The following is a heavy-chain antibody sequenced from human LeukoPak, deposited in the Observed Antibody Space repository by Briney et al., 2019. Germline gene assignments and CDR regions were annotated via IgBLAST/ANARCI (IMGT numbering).Heavy chain of an antibody. CDR2: ISGSGGST. CDR3: AKDRVVVVVAATPVSWFDP. CDR1: GFTFSSYA. V-gene: IGHV3-23*01. J-gene: IGHJ5*02. Sequence: GGSLRLSCAASGFTFSSYAMSWVRQAPGKGLEWVSAISGSGGSTYYADSVKGWFTISRDNSKNTLYLQMNSLRAEDTAVYYCAKDRVVVVVAATPVSWFDPWGQGTLVTVSS. D-gene: IGHD2-15*01.